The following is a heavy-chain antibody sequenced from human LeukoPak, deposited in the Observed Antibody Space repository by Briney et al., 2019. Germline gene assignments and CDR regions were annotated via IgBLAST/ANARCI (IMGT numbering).Heavy chain of an antibody. CDR1: GGSISGLF. Sequence: AETLSLTCTVSGGSISGLFWSWIRQPPGKGLEWLGCIDYSGITQYNPSLKSRVTISVDTSKQQFSLKLSSVTAADTAVYYCARDLELERNRWNYFESWGQGTLVTVSS. CDR3: ARDLELERNRWNYFES. J-gene: IGHJ4*02. CDR2: IDYSGIT. V-gene: IGHV4-59*11. D-gene: IGHD1-1*01.